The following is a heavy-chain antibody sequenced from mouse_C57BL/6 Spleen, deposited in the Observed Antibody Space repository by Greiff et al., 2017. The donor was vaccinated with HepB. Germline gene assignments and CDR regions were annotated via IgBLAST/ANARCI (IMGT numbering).Heavy chain of an antibody. V-gene: IGHV1-69*01. CDR2: IDPSDSYT. Sequence: VQLQQPGAELVMPGASVKLSCKASGYTFTSYWMHWVKQRPGQGLEWIGEIDPSDSYTNYNQKFKGKSTLTVDKSSSTAYMQLSSLTSEDSAVSYCARRGSSYHYAMDYWGQGTSVTGSS. CDR1: GYTFTSYW. D-gene: IGHD1-1*01. CDR3: ARRGSSYHYAMDY. J-gene: IGHJ4*01.